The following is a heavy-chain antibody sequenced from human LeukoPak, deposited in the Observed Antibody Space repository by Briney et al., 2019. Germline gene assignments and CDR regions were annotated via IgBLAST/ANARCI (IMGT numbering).Heavy chain of an antibody. V-gene: IGHV3-20*04. CDR3: AREQQPDNFDY. CDR1: GFTFDEYG. Sequence: GGSLRLSCAASGFTFDEYGMSWVRQAPGKGLEWVSGINWNGGSTGYADSVKGRFTISRDNAKNSLYLQMNSLRAEDTAVYYCAREQQPDNFDYWGQGTLVTVSS. D-gene: IGHD6-13*01. CDR2: INWNGGST. J-gene: IGHJ4*02.